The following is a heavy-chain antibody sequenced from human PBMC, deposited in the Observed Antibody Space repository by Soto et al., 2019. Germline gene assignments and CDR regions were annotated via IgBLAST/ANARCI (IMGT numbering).Heavy chain of an antibody. CDR2: TIPVFNTA. Sequence: QVQLEQSGAEVKKPGSSVKVSCKASGGTLSDHGVAWLRQAPGQGLEWMGGTIPVFNTAKYAQKFQGRVTVTADKFTHIAYMELCSLRSEDTAFYFCARGVYGSGNYYTGPSAFDIWGQGTMVIVSS. CDR3: ARGVYGSGNYYTGPSAFDI. J-gene: IGHJ3*02. V-gene: IGHV1-69*06. D-gene: IGHD3-10*01. CDR1: GGTLSDHG.